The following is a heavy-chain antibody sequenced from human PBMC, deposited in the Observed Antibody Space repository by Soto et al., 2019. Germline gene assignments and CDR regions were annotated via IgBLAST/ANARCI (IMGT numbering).Heavy chain of an antibody. CDR2: ISAYNGNT. J-gene: IGHJ6*02. CDR3: ARFSGGSYNTYYLYYCMDV. D-gene: IGHD2-15*01. Sequence: ASVKVSCKASGYTFTSYGISWVRQAPGQGLDWMGWISAYNGNTKYAQDLQGRVTMTTDTSTSTAYMELRSLRSDESAMYYCARFSGGSYNTYYLYYCMDVWGQGTTVTVSS. CDR1: GYTFTSYG. V-gene: IGHV1-18*04.